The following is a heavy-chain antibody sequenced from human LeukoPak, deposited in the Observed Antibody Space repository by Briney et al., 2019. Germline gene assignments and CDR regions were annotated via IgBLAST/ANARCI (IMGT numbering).Heavy chain of an antibody. J-gene: IGHJ4*02. V-gene: IGHV5-10-1*01. CDR3: ARLGSGWYDSDY. CDR1: GYSFNSYW. D-gene: IGHD6-19*01. Sequence: KDGESLKISWKGSGYSFNSYWISWVRQMPGKGLEWMGRIDPSDSYTNYSPSFQGHVTISADKSISTAYLQWSSLKASDTAMYYCARLGSGWYDSDYWGQGTLVTVSS. CDR2: IDPSDSYT.